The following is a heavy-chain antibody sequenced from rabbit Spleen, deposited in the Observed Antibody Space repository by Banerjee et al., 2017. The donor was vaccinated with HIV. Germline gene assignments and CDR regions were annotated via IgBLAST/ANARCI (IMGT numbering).Heavy chain of an antibody. CDR3: ARGSGWGVNRLDL. Sequence: CIYAGSSGSTYYASWAKGRFTISKTSSTTVTLQMTSLTAADTATYFCARGSGWGVNRLDLWGQGTLVTVS. CDR2: IYAGSSGST. D-gene: IGHD4-1*01. J-gene: IGHJ3*01. V-gene: IGHV1S40*01.